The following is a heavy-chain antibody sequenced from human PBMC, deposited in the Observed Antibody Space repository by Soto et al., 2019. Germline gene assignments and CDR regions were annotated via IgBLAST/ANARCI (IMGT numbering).Heavy chain of an antibody. CDR2: ISSSSTT. CDR1: GFTFSSYS. D-gene: IGHD6-6*01. J-gene: IGHJ6*02. CDR3: ARAYSSSSLYYYGMDV. V-gene: IGHV3-48*02. Sequence: GGSLRLSCAASGFTFSSYSMNWVRQAPGKGLEWVSYISSSSTTYYADSVKGRFTISRDNAKNSLYLQMNSLRDEGTAVYYCARAYSSSSLYYYGMDVWGQGTTVTVSS.